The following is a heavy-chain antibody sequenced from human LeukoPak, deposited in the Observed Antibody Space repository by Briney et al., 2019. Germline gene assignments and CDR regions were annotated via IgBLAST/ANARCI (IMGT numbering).Heavy chain of an antibody. D-gene: IGHD6-19*01. CDR1: GYTFISYY. J-gene: IGHJ6*02. CDR2: INPNGGST. Sequence: ASVKVSCKASGYTFISYYIHWVRQAPGQGLEWMGIINPNGGSTTYAQKFQGRVTTTYAKKFQGRVTMTTDTSTSTAYMELSSLRSDDTAVYYCARVAEMSRLYYYYGMDVWGQGTTVTVSS. V-gene: IGHV1-46*01. CDR3: ARVAEMSRLYYYYGMDV.